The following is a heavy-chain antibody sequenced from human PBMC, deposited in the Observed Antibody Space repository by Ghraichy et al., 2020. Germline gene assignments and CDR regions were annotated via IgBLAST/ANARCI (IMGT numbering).Heavy chain of an antibody. Sequence: GGSLRLSCAASGFTFSSYGMHWVRQAPGKGLEWVAFIRYDGSNKYYADSVKGRFTISRDNSKNTLYLQMNSLRAEDTAVYYCARDGGSSWYYRRDYYYGMDVWGQGTTVTVSS. V-gene: IGHV3-30*02. CDR2: IRYDGSNK. CDR1: GFTFSSYG. J-gene: IGHJ6*02. CDR3: ARDGGSSWYYRRDYYYGMDV. D-gene: IGHD6-13*01.